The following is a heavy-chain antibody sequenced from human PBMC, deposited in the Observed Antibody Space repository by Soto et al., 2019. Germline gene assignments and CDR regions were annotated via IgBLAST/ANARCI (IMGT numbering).Heavy chain of an antibody. CDR2: ISSSSSYI. V-gene: IGHV3-21*04. CDR1: GFTFSSYS. J-gene: IGHJ3*02. CDR3: AKDDCSGGSCYPDAFDI. Sequence: GGSLRLSCAASGFTFSSYSMNWVRQAPGKGLEWVSSISSSSSYIYYADSVKGRFTISRDNAKNSLYLQMNSLRAEDTAVYFCAKDDCSGGSCYPDAFDIWGQGTMITVSS. D-gene: IGHD2-15*01.